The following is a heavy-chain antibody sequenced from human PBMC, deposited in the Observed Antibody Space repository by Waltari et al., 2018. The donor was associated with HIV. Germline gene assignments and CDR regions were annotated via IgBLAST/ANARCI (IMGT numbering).Heavy chain of an antibody. V-gene: IGHV1-2*02. J-gene: IGHJ5*02. CDR3: SRGGTILTGYYPSGVS. CDR2: RNPNSGVK. Sequence: QVQLVQSGAEVKKPGASVKVSCKASGYTFTAYYIHWVRQAPGQGLEWRGWRNPNSGVKNYPQKFKGRVTMTRDTSIKTAYLQLSGLTSDDTALYWCSRGGTILTGYYPSGVSWGQGTPVTVSS. CDR1: GYTFTAYY. D-gene: IGHD3-9*01.